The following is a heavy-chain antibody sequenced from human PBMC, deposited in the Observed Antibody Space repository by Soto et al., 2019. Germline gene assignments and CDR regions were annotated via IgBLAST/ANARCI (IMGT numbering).Heavy chain of an antibody. CDR1: GFTFSIYD. D-gene: IGHD7-27*01. Sequence: EVQLLESGGGLGQPGGSLRLSCAASGFTFSIYDMTWVRQAPGKGLEWVSGISGNDGTTYYADSVKGRFTNSRDISKKTLNLQMKSVRADDTAIYYCVKGHWGDYWGQGTLVTVSS. V-gene: IGHV3-23*01. J-gene: IGHJ4*02. CDR2: ISGNDGTT. CDR3: VKGHWGDY.